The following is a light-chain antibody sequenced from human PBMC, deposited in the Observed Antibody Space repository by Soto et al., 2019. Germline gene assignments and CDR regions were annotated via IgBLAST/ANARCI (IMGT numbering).Light chain of an antibody. CDR3: QQYNSYST. V-gene: IGKV1-5*01. CDR2: DAS. J-gene: IGKJ1*01. CDR1: QSISTW. Sequence: DIQMTQSPSTLSASVGDRVTISCRASQSISTWLAWHQQKPGKAPNLLISDASSLETGVPSRFSGSGSGTEFALTISSLQPDDFATYYCQQYNSYSTFGQGTKVEIK.